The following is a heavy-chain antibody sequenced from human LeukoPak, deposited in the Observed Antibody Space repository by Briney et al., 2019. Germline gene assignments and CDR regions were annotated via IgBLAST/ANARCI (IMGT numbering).Heavy chain of an antibody. V-gene: IGHV7-4-1*02. CDR1: GYDFTAYT. D-gene: IGHD4/OR15-4a*01. J-gene: IGHJ4*02. Sequence: ASVKVSCEASGYDFTAYTLNWVRQAPGQGLEWMGWINTRTANPTYAQGFVGRFVFSVDTSVNTAYLQISSLKAEDTAVYYCVRVGVLTTVFDYWGQGTLLAVSS. CDR2: INTRTANP. CDR3: VRVGVLTTVFDY.